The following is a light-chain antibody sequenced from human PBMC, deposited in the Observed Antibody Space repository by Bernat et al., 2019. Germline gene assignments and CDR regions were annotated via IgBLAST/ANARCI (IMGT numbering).Light chain of an antibody. Sequence: QSALTQPASVSGSPGQSITISCTGTSSDVGSYNLVSWYQQHPGKAPKLMIYEGSKRPSGVSNRFSGSKSGNTASLTISGLQAVDEADYYCCSYAGSSWVFGTGTKVTVL. CDR2: EGS. V-gene: IGLV2-23*01. CDR3: CSYAGSSWV. CDR1: SSDVGSYNL. J-gene: IGLJ1*01.